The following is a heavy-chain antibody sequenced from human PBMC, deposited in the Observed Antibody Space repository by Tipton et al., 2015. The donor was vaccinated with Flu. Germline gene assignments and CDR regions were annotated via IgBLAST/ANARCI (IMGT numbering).Heavy chain of an antibody. CDR1: GGSISSYY. D-gene: IGHD5-18*01. Sequence: TLSLTCTVSGGSISSYYWSWIRQPPGKGLEWIGYIYYSGSTNYNPSLKSRVTISVDTSKNQFSLKLSSVTAADTAVYYCARGDTAMHRGAFDIWGQGTMVTVSS. V-gene: IGHV4-59*01. J-gene: IGHJ3*02. CDR3: ARGDTAMHRGAFDI. CDR2: IYYSGST.